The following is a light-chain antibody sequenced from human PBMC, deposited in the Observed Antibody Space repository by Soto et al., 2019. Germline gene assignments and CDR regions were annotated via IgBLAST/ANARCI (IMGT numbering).Light chain of an antibody. J-gene: IGLJ2*01. CDR2: EVS. Sequence: QSALTQPASVSGSPGQSITISCTGTSSDVGGYNYVSWYQHHPGKAPKLMIFEVSNRPSGVSNRFSGSKSGTTASLTISGLQAEDEADYYCSSYTSISTVIFGGGTKLTVL. CDR1: SSDVGGYNY. V-gene: IGLV2-14*01. CDR3: SSYTSISTVI.